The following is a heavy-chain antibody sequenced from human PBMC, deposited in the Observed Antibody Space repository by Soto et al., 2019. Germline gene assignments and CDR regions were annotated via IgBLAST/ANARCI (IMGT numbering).Heavy chain of an antibody. CDR2: IYPGDSDT. CDR3: VRSANSAWYIFDY. Sequence: GESLKISSQASVYTFTSYWIGWARQMPGKGLEWMGLIYPGDSDTRYSPSFQGQVTMSADKSSRTAFLRWNSLKASDTAIYFCVRSANSAWYIFDYWGRGILVTVSS. J-gene: IGHJ4*02. D-gene: IGHD6-19*01. V-gene: IGHV5-51*01. CDR1: VYTFTSYW.